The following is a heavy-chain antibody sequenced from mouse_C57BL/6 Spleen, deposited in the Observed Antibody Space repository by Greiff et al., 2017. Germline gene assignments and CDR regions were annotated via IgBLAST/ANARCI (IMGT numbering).Heavy chain of an antibody. CDR3: TRSGAMDY. CDR2: IDPDTGGT. Sequence: QVQLQQSGAELVRPGASVTLSCKASGYTFTDYEMHWVKQTPVHGLEWIGAIDPDTGGTAYNQKFKGKAILTADNSSSTAYMELRSLTSEDSAVYYCTRSGAMDYWGQGTSVTVSS. J-gene: IGHJ4*01. D-gene: IGHD3-1*01. V-gene: IGHV1-15*01. CDR1: GYTFTDYE.